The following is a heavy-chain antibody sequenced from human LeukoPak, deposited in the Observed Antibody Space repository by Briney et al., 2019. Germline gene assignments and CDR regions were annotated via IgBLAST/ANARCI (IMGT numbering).Heavy chain of an antibody. CDR2: IYSGADT. CDR1: GFSVSIKY. D-gene: IGHD3-10*01. V-gene: IGHV3-53*01. CDR3: ARVGDHYHWYLDL. J-gene: IGHJ2*01. Sequence: GGSLTLSCAASGFSVSIKYMNWVRQAPGKGLEWVSIIYSGADTYYAVSVKGRFTISRDTSTNTLFLHMNNVRVEDTAVYYCARVGDHYHWYLDLWGRGTLV.